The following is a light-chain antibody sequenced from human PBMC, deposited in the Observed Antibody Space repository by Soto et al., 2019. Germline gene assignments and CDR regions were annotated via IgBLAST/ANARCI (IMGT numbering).Light chain of an antibody. Sequence: DIQMTQSPSSVSASVGDRVTITCRASQGISTWLAWYQQKPGKAPNLLIFGASSLQSGISSRFSGRGSGTDFTLTIISLQPGDFATYYCQQAASLPLTFGGGTKVEIK. V-gene: IGKV1-12*01. CDR2: GAS. CDR3: QQAASLPLT. CDR1: QGISTW. J-gene: IGKJ4*01.